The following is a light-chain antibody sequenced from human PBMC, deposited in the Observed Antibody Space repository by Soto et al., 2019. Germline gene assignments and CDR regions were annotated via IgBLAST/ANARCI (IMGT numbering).Light chain of an antibody. CDR2: DAS. CDR1: QSVSSY. Sequence: EIVLTQSPATLSLSLGERATLSCRASQSVSSYLAWYQQKPGQAPRLLIYDASNRATGIPARFSGSGSGTDFTLTIPSLEHEDFAVYYCKQRSHWPRTFGQGTKV. CDR3: KQRSHWPRT. J-gene: IGKJ1*01. V-gene: IGKV3-11*01.